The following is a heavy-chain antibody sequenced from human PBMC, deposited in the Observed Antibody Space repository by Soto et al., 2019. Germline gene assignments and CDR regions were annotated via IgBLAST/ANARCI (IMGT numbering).Heavy chain of an antibody. V-gene: IGHV3-48*02. J-gene: IGHJ3*02. Sequence: EVQLVESGGGLVQPGGSLRLSCAASGFTFSSYSMNWVRQAPGKGLEWVSYISSSSSTIYYADSVKGRFTISRDNAKNSLYLQMNSLRDEDTAVYYCARDRDDFWRADDFDIWGQGTMVTVSS. D-gene: IGHD3-3*01. CDR1: GFTFSSYS. CDR3: ARDRDDFWRADDFDI. CDR2: ISSSSSTI.